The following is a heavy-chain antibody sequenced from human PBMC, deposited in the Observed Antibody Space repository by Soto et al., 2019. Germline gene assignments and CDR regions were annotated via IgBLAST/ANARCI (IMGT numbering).Heavy chain of an antibody. CDR2: IYYSGST. CDR1: GGSISSYY. J-gene: IGHJ3*02. V-gene: IGHV4-59*08. CDR3: ARHIGYGDYGAFDI. D-gene: IGHD4-17*01. Sequence: PSETLSLTCTVSGGSISSYYWSWIRQPPGKGLEWIGYIYYSGSTNYNPSLKSRVTISVDTSKNQFSLKLSSVTAADTAVYYCARHIGYGDYGAFDIWGQGTMVTVSS.